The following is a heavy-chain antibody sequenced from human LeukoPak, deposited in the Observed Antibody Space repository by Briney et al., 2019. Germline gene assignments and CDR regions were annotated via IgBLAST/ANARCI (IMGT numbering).Heavy chain of an antibody. CDR3: ARAPFCSSTSCNWLDP. V-gene: IGHV1-2*02. D-gene: IGHD2-2*01. CDR1: GYTFTGYY. Sequence: ASVKVSCKASGYTFTGYYIHWVRQAPGQGLEWMGWINPNSGGTNYAQKFQGRVTMTRDTSISTAYMELSRLRSDDTAVYYCARAPFCSSTSCNWLDPWGQGTLVTVSS. CDR2: INPNSGGT. J-gene: IGHJ5*02.